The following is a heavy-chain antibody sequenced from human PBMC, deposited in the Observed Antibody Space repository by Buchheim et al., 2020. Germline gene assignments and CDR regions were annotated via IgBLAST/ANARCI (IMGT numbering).Heavy chain of an antibody. CDR2: ISSSGSTI. CDR1: GFTFSDYY. Sequence: QVQLVESGGGLVKPGGSLRLSCAASGFTFSDYYMSRIRQAPGKGLEWVSYISSSGSTIYYADSVKGRFTISRDNAKNSLYLQMNSLRAEDTAVYYCARVAHLLGYCSSTSCYAGGWFDPWGQGTL. V-gene: IGHV3-11*01. J-gene: IGHJ5*02. CDR3: ARVAHLLGYCSSTSCYAGGWFDP. D-gene: IGHD2-2*01.